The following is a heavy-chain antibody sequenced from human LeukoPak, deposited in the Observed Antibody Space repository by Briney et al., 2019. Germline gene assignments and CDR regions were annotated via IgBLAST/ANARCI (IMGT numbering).Heavy chain of an antibody. V-gene: IGHV3-33*06. CDR1: GFTFSSYG. CDR3: AKDFGYYDSSGRLDY. Sequence: GRSLRLSCAASGFTFSSYGMHWVRQAPGKGLEWVAVIWYDGSNKYYADSVKGRFTISRDNSKNTLYLQMNSLRAEDTAVYYCAKDFGYYDSSGRLDYWGQGTLVTVSS. J-gene: IGHJ4*02. D-gene: IGHD3-22*01. CDR2: IWYDGSNK.